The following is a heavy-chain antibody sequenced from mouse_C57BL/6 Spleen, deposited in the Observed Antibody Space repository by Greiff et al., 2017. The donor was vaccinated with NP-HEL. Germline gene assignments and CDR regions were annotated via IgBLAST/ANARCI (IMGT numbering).Heavy chain of an antibody. V-gene: IGHV1-62-2*01. CDR2: FYPGSGSI. Sequence: VQVVESGAELVKPGASVKLSCKASGYTFTEYTIHWVKQRSGQGLEWIGWFYPGSGSIKYNEKFKDKATLTADKSSSTVYMELSRLTSEDSAVYFCARNEDDGSSYGDYAMDYWGQGTSVTVSS. D-gene: IGHD1-1*01. CDR1: GYTFTEYT. J-gene: IGHJ4*01. CDR3: ARNEDDGSSYGDYAMDY.